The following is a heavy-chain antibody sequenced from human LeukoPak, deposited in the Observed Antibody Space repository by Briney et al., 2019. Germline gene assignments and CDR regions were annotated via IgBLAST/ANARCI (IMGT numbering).Heavy chain of an antibody. V-gene: IGHV4-4*02. CDR2: VNLQGST. CDR1: GGSITNTNY. J-gene: IGHJ4*02. CDR3: SRENGAFSPFGY. D-gene: IGHD2-8*01. Sequence: PSGALSLTCGVSGGSITNTNYWTWVRQPPGKGLEWIGEVNLQGSTNYNPSLMGRVAIAVDTSENHISLQLTSVTAADTAVYYCSRENGAFSPFGYWGQGTLVTVLS.